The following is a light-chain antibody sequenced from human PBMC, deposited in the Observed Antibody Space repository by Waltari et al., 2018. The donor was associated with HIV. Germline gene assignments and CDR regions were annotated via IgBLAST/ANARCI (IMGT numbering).Light chain of an antibody. J-gene: IGLJ2*01. CDR2: EVS. CDR1: SSDVGSYNL. Sequence: QSALTQPASVAGSPGQAITISCTGTSSDVGSYNLVPWYQQHPGKAPKRMIYEVSKRPSGVSNRFSGSKSGNTASLTISGLQAEDEADYYCCSYAGSSTSVVFGGGTKLTVL. V-gene: IGLV2-23*02. CDR3: CSYAGSSTSVV.